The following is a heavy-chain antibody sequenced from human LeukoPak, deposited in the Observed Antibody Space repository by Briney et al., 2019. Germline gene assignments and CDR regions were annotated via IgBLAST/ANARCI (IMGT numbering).Heavy chain of an antibody. CDR3: ARDRYYYDSSGYYYGMDV. Sequence: SETLSLTCTVSGGSLSSYYWSWIRQPPGKGLEWIGYIYYSGSTNYNPSLKSRVTISVDTSKNQFSLKLSSVTAADTAVYYCARDRYYYDSSGYYYGMDVWGQGTTVTVSS. CDR1: GGSLSSYY. V-gene: IGHV4-59*01. J-gene: IGHJ6*02. CDR2: IYYSGST. D-gene: IGHD3-22*01.